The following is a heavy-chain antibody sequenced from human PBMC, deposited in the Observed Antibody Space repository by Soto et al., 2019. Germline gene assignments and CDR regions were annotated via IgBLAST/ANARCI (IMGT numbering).Heavy chain of an antibody. D-gene: IGHD1-26*01. J-gene: IGHJ6*02. CDR1: GYSFTSYA. V-gene: IGHV1-3*01. CDR3: TTASREGAILSHGYYYYGMDV. CDR2: INADNGNT. Sequence: ASVKVSCKASGYSFTSYAMHWVRQAPGQGLEWMGWINADNGNTKYSQKLQGRVTMTTDTSTRTAYMELRSLRSEDTAVYYCTTASREGAILSHGYYYYGMDVWGQGTTVTVSS.